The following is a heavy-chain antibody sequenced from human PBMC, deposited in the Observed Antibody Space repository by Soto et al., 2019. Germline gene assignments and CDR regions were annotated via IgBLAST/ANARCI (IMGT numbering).Heavy chain of an antibody. Sequence: SETLSLTCTVSGGSINNYYWSWIRQPPGKGLEWIGYISDSGSTKYNLSLKSRVTISVETSKNQFSLKLSSVTAADTAVYYCARSGFCSGPSCFVSAYYYYGLDVWGQGTTVTVSS. CDR3: ARSGFCSGPSCFVSAYYYYGLDV. V-gene: IGHV4-59*01. J-gene: IGHJ6*02. D-gene: IGHD2-2*01. CDR2: ISDSGST. CDR1: GGSINNYY.